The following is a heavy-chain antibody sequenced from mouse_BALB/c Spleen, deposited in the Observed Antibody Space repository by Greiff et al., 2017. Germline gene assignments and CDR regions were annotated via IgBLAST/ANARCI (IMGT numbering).Heavy chain of an antibody. J-gene: IGHJ4*01. CDR2: ISSGSSTI. V-gene: IGHV5-17*02. Sequence: EVQRVESGGGLVQPGGSRKLSCAASGFTFSSFGMHWVRQAPEKGLEWVAYISSGSSTIYYADTVKGRFTISRDNPKNTLFLQMTSLRSEDTAMYDCARWRGVMDDWGQGTSVTVSS. CDR3: ARWRGVMDD. CDR1: GFTFSSFG.